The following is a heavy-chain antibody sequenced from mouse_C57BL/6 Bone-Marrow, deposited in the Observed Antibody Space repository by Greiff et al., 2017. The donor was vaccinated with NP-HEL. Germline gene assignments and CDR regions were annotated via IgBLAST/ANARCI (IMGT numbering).Heavy chain of an antibody. CDR1: GYTFTSYG. CDR2: IYPRSGNT. V-gene: IGHV1-81*01. CDR3: ARPDWYFDV. Sequence: VRLVESGAELARPGASVKLSCKASGYTFTSYGISWVKQSTGQGLEWIGEIYPRSGNTYYNEKFKGKATLTADKSSSTAYMELRSLPSEDSAVYFCARPDWYFDVWGTGTTVSVSS. J-gene: IGHJ1*03.